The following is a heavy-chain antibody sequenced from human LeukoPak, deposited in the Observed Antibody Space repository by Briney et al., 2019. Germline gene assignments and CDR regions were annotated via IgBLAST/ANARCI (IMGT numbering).Heavy chain of an antibody. D-gene: IGHD1-26*01. J-gene: IGHJ4*02. CDR2: ISYDGSNK. V-gene: IGHV3-30-3*01. Sequence: QSGRSLRLSCAASGFTFSSYAMHWVRQAPGKGLEWVAVISYDGSNKYYADSVKGRFTISRDNSKNTLYLQMNSLRAEDTAVYYCARVSAPWIVGAYYFDYWGQGTLVTVSS. CDR3: ARVSAPWIVGAYYFDY. CDR1: GFTFSSYA.